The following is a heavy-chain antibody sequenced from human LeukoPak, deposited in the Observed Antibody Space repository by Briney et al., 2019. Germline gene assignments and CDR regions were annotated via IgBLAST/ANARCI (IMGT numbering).Heavy chain of an antibody. Sequence: SETLSLTCTVSGGSISSYYWSWIRQPPGKGLEWIGYIYYSGSTNYNPSLKSRVTISVDTSKNQFSLKLSSVTAADTAVYYCARDNTYYDFWSGYYNGAFDIWGQGTMVTVSS. CDR3: ARDNTYYDFWSGYYNGAFDI. CDR2: IYYSGST. V-gene: IGHV4-59*01. CDR1: GGSISSYY. J-gene: IGHJ3*02. D-gene: IGHD3-3*01.